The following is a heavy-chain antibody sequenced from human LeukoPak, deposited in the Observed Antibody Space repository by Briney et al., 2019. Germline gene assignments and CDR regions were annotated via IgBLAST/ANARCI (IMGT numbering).Heavy chain of an antibody. CDR1: GFTFSSYS. J-gene: IGHJ5*02. CDR3: ATYRQVLLPFET. CDR2: ISSSSSYI. D-gene: IGHD2-8*02. V-gene: IGHV3-21*04. Sequence: GGSLRLSCAASGFTFSSYSMNWVRQAPGKGLEWVSSISSSSSYIYYADSVRGRFTISRDNSKSTLSLQMNSLRAEDTAIYYCATYRQVLLPFETWGQGTLVTVSS.